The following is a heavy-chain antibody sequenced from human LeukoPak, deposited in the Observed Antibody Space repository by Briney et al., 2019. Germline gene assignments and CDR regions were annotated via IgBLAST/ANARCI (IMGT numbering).Heavy chain of an antibody. J-gene: IGHJ4*02. CDR1: GYTFNSYD. CDR2: ISTYNGNT. D-gene: IGHD3-3*01. CDR3: ARVLRYDFWSAYYFDY. Sequence: GASVTVSCKASGYTFNSYDISWGRQAPGQGLEWMAWISTYNGNTNYALNVQGRATMTTDTSTSTAYMELRSLRSDDTAVYYCARVLRYDFWSAYYFDYWGQGTLVTVSS. V-gene: IGHV1-18*01.